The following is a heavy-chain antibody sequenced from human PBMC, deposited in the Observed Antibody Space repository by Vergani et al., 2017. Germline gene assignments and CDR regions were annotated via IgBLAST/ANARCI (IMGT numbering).Heavy chain of an antibody. J-gene: IGHJ4*02. CDR1: GFTFDDYA. V-gene: IGHV3-9*01. D-gene: IGHD3-3*02. Sequence: EVQLVESGGGLVQPGRSLRLSCAASGFTFDDYAMHWVRQAPGKGLEWVSGISWNSGSIGYADSVKGRFTISRDNAKNSLYLQMNSLRAEDTALYYCAKDIFIFGGGVTFDYWGQGTLVTVSS. CDR3: AKDIFIFGGGVTFDY. CDR2: ISWNSGSI.